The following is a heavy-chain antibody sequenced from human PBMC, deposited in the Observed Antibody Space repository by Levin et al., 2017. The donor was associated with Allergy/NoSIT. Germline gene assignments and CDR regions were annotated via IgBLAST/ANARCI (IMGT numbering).Heavy chain of an antibody. J-gene: IGHJ4*02. D-gene: IGHD1-26*01. Sequence: GESLKISCAASGFTFSSYSMNWVRQAPGKGLEWVSSISSSSSYIYYADSVKGRFTISRDNAKNSLYLQMNSLRAEDTAVYFCARTGSYRGFDSWGQGTLVTVSS. V-gene: IGHV3-21*01. CDR1: GFTFSSYS. CDR2: ISSSSSYI. CDR3: ARTGSYRGFDS.